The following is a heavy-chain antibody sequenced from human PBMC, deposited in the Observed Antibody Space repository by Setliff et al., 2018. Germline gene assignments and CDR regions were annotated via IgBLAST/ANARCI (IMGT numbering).Heavy chain of an antibody. CDR1: GGTFSTFG. CDR2: INPIFGIA. CDR3: ARGVGAMGDY. V-gene: IGHV1-69*13. J-gene: IGHJ4*02. D-gene: IGHD1-26*01. Sequence: SVKVSCKTSGGTFSTFGIHWVRQAPGQGLVWMGGINPIFGIAHYAQKFQGRVTIAADESTSTAYMELSSLKSEDTAVYYCARGVGAMGDYWGQGTLVTVSS.